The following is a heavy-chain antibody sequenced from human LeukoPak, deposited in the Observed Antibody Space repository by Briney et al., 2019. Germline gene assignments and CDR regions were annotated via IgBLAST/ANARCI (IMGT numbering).Heavy chain of an antibody. CDR2: ISSSSSYI. V-gene: IGHV3-21*01. D-gene: IGHD4-23*01. CDR1: GFTFSSYS. CDR3: ARGVTPPGAFDI. Sequence: GGSLRLSCAASGFTFSSYSMNWVRQAPGKGLEWVSSISSSSSYIYYADSVKGRFTISRDNVKNSLYLQMNSLRAEDTAVYYCARGVTPPGAFDIWGQGTMVTVSS. J-gene: IGHJ3*02.